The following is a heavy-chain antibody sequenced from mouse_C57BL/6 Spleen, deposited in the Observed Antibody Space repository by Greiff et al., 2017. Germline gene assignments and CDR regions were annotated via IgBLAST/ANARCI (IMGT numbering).Heavy chain of an antibody. CDR2: IDPSDSYT. D-gene: IGHD1-1*01. V-gene: IGHV1-69*01. J-gene: IGHJ1*03. CDR3: ARGATVVGVDFDV. CDR1: GYTFTSYW. Sequence: QVQLQQPGAELVMPGASVKLSCKASGYTFTSYWMHWVKQRPGQGLEWIGEIDPSDSYTNYNQKFKGKSTLTVDKSSSTAYMQLSSLTSEDSAVYYCARGATVVGVDFDVWGTGTTVTVSS.